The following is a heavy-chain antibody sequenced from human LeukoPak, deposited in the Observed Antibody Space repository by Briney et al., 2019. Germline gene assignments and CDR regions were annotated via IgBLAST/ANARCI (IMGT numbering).Heavy chain of an antibody. D-gene: IGHD3-9*01. V-gene: IGHV3-30*02. CDR2: IRYDGSNK. CDR3: AKDGGYFDWLQNYYYYYMDV. Sequence: PGGSLRLSCAASGFTFSSYGMHWVRQAPGKGLEWVAFIRYDGSNKYYADSVKGRFTISRDNSKNTLYLQMNSLRAEDTAVYYCAKDGGYFDWLQNYYYYYMDVWGKGTTVTISS. CDR1: GFTFSSYG. J-gene: IGHJ6*03.